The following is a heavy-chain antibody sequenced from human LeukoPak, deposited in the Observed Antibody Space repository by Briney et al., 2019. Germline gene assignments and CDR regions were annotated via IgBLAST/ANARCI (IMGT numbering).Heavy chain of an antibody. D-gene: IGHD4-23*01. J-gene: IGHJ3*02. CDR3: ARKAHNSGAVDI. Sequence: PSETLSLTCTVSGGSISPYYWSGIRQPPGKGLEWIEYIFYSGNTNYNPSLKSRVTISVDTSKNQFSLKLTSVTAADTAVYYCARKAHNSGAVDIWGQGTMVTVSS. CDR2: IFYSGNT. V-gene: IGHV4-59*08. CDR1: GGSISPYY.